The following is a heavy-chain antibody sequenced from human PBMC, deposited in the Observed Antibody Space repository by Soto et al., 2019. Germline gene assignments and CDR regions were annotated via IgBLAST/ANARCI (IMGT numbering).Heavy chain of an antibody. CDR1: GFTFSSYS. J-gene: IGHJ3*02. CDR3: ARDNKRNDYVDPPPAFDI. Sequence: EVQLVESGGGLVKPGGSLRLSCAASGFTFSSYSMNWVRQAPGKGLEWVSSISSSSSYIYYADSVKGRFTISRDNAKNALYLQMNSLRGEDTAVYYCARDNKRNDYVDPPPAFDIWGQGTMVTVSS. V-gene: IGHV3-21*01. D-gene: IGHD4-17*01. CDR2: ISSSSSYI.